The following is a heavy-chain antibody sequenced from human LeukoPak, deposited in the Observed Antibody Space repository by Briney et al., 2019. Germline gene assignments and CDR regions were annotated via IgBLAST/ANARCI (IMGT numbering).Heavy chain of an antibody. J-gene: IGHJ5*02. CDR2: IKQDGSEK. CDR3: ASETYSSSWPSFDP. V-gene: IGHV3-7*01. CDR1: GFTFSSYW. D-gene: IGHD6-13*01. Sequence: AGCLRLSCAASGFTFSSYWMSWVRQAPGKGLEWVGNIKQDGSEKYYVDSVKGRFTISRDNAKNSLYLQMNSLRAEDTAVYYCASETYSSSWPSFDPWGQGTLVTVSS.